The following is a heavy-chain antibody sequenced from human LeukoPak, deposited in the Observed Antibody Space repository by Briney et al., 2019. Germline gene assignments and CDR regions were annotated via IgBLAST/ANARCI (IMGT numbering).Heavy chain of an antibody. J-gene: IGHJ5*02. D-gene: IGHD3-10*01. V-gene: IGHV1-8*01. CDR1: GYTFTSYD. CDR2: MNPNSGNT. CDR3: ARGGYYGSGSYYKVGGFDP. Sequence: GASVKVSCKASGYTFTSYDINWVRQATGQGLEWMGWMNPNSGNTGYAQKFQGRVTMTRNTSISTAYMELSSLRSEDTAVYYCARGGYYGSGSYYKVGGFDPWGQGTLVTVSS.